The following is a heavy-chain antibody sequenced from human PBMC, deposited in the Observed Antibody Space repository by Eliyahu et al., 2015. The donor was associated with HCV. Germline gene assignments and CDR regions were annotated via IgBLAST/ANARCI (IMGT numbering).Heavy chain of an antibody. J-gene: IGHJ5*02. CDR2: IHYSGRP. V-gene: IGHV4-59*01. CDR1: GGSISTYS. D-gene: IGHD6-19*01. Sequence: QVQLQESGPGLVKPSETLSLTCTVSGGSISTYSWSWIRQPPGKGLEWIGYIHYSGRPHHNPXLKSRVSISIDTSKNQFSLKLSSVTAADTAVYYCASGGGGIAVAGTGGWFDPWGQGTLVTVSS. CDR3: ASGGGGIAVAGTGGWFDP.